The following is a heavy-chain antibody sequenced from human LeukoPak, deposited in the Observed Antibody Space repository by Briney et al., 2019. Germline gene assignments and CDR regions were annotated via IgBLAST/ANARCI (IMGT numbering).Heavy chain of an antibody. V-gene: IGHV4-34*01. CDR2: INHGGST. Sequence: ATLSLSYAVCGGSFSCYYCSWIHPPPEKGLEWIGEINHGGSTNYNPSLKGRVTISGDTSTNPFSLELSSVTDAETAVYYCARGGRYFDHWFDPWGQGTLVTVSS. CDR3: ARGGRYFDHWFDP. J-gene: IGHJ5*02. D-gene: IGHD3-9*01. CDR1: GGSFSCYY.